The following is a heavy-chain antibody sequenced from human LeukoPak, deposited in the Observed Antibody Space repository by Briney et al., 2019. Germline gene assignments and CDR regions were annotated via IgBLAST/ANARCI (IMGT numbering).Heavy chain of an antibody. V-gene: IGHV6-1*01. D-gene: IGHD6-19*01. CDR2: TYYRSNWYN. J-gene: IGHJ3*02. CDR3: ARIRGMAVGLHAFDI. Sequence: SQTLSLTCAISGDSVSSNSAAWNWIRQSPSRGLEWLGRTYYRSNWYNDYAVSVKSRITINPDTSKNQFSLQLNSVTPEGTAVYYCARIRGMAVGLHAFDIWGQGTMVTVSS. CDR1: GDSVSSNSAA.